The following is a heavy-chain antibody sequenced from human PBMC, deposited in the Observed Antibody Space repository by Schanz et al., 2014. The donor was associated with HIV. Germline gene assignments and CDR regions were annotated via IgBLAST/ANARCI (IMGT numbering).Heavy chain of an antibody. V-gene: IGHV3-23*04. CDR2: IGSGGGRR. CDR3: ANLVVAATDDAFDI. Sequence: EVQLVESGGGLVKPGGSLRLSCAASGFTFSNAWMSWVRQAPRKGLEWVSLIGSGGGRRYYADSVKGRFTVSRDNSKNTLYLQMNNLRAEDTAVYYCANLVVAATDDAFDIWGQGTMVTVSS. J-gene: IGHJ3*02. CDR1: GFTFSNAW. D-gene: IGHD2-15*01.